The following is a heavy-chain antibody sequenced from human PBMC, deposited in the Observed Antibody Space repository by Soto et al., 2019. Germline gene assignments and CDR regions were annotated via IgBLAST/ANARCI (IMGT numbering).Heavy chain of an antibody. V-gene: IGHV3-30-3*01. CDR1: GFSFRSYV. CDR2: ISNDGNII. J-gene: IGHJ4*02. CDR3: ARTFDTITYYFDY. Sequence: QVQLVESGGGVVQPGRSLRLSCTASGFSFRSYVMHWVRQAPGKGLEWVALISNDGNIIQYADSVKGRFIISRDNIKNTLYLQMNSLRGEDTAVYYCARTFDTITYYFDYWGQGTQVTVTS.